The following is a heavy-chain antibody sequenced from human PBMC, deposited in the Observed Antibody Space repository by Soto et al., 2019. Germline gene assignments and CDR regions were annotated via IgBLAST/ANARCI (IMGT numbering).Heavy chain of an antibody. Sequence: PGGSLRLSCAASGFTFSSYAMSWVRQAPGKGLEWVSAISGSGGSTYYADSVNGRFTISRDNSKNTVYLQMNSLRVEDTAVYYCVKDHCGGDRYSEPYFDFWGRGSQVTVSS. CDR1: GFTFSSYA. D-gene: IGHD2-21*02. J-gene: IGHJ4*02. CDR2: ISGSGGST. CDR3: VKDHCGGDRYSEPYFDF. V-gene: IGHV3-23*01.